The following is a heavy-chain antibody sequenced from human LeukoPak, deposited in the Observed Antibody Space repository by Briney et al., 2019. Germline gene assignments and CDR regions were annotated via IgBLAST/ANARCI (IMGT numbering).Heavy chain of an antibody. Sequence: GGSLRLSCAASGFTVSDNYMSWVRQAPGKGLEWVSVVYTGDNTYYAGSVKGRFTISRDNAKNSLYLQMNSLRVEDTAFYYCAKDNRRHYTSGPNPDSLHWGQGALVTVSS. CDR1: GFTVSDNY. CDR2: VYTGDNT. D-gene: IGHD6-19*01. J-gene: IGHJ4*02. CDR3: AKDNRRHYTSGPNPDSLH. V-gene: IGHV3-53*01.